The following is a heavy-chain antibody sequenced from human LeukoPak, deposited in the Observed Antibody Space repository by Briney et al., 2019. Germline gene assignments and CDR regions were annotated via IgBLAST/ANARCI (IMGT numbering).Heavy chain of an antibody. V-gene: IGHV3-23*01. CDR2: ISGSGGGT. CDR3: AKDMYYDSSGRSVLRD. CDR1: GFTFSSYA. Sequence: GGSLRLSCAASGFTFSSYAMNWARQAPGKGLEWVSAISGSGGGTYYADSVKGRFTISRDNSKSTPYLQMYTLRAEDTAVYYCAKDMYYDSSGRSVLRDWGQGTMVTVSS. J-gene: IGHJ3*01. D-gene: IGHD3-22*01.